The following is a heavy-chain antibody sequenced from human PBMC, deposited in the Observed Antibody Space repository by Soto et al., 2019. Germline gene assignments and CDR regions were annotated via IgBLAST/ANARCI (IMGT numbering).Heavy chain of an antibody. D-gene: IGHD5-18*01. Sequence: SETLSLTCAVSGDSITSGGYSWNWIRQPPGKGLEWIGYIYHAGSTYYNPSVKSRVAMSIDRSKNQFSLKLDSVTAADTALYSCARAPSTAMTFFDFWGQGALVTVSS. CDR2: IYHAGST. CDR1: GDSITSGGYS. CDR3: ARAPSTAMTFFDF. J-gene: IGHJ4*02. V-gene: IGHV4-30-2*01.